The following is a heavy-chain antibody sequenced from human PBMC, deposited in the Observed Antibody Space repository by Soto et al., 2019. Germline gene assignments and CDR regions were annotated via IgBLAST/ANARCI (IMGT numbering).Heavy chain of an antibody. CDR3: ARVVTIFRWARFDP. V-gene: IGHV3-11*01. J-gene: IGHJ5*02. D-gene: IGHD3-9*01. CDR2: INNGGSSI. Sequence: QVQLVESGGGLVKPGGSLRLSCAASGFTFSDSYMTWIRQAPGKGLEWVSSINNGGSSIFYADSIKGRFTISRDNAKNSLFLQMNGLRAEDTAVYYCARVVTIFRWARFDPWGQGTLVTVSS. CDR1: GFTFSDSY.